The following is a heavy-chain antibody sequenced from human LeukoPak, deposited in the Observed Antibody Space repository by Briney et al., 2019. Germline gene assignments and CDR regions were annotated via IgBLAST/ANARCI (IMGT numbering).Heavy chain of an antibody. CDR2: ITSAGENT. CDR3: AKDRPNYYGSNGHYYRRDGDY. V-gene: IGHV3-23*01. Sequence: GGSLRLSCAASGFTFSTYWMSWVRQAPGKGLEWVSSITSAGENTFYTGSVKGRFTISRDNSRNTLYLQMNSLRAEDTAIYYCAKDRPNYYGSNGHYYRRDGDYWGQGTLVTVSS. CDR1: GFTFSTYW. J-gene: IGHJ4*02. D-gene: IGHD3-22*01.